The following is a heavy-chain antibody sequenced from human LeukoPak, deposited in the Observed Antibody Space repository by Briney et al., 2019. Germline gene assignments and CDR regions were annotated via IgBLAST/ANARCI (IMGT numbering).Heavy chain of an antibody. V-gene: IGHV3-23*01. CDR2: ISGSGGST. D-gene: IGHD3-10*01. CDR1: GFTFSSYA. J-gene: IGHJ4*02. CDR3: AKEGGKVVAGDY. Sequence: GGSLRLSCAASGFTFSSYAMSWVRQAPGKGLEWVSAISGSGGSTYYADSVKGRFTISRDNSKNTLFLHLSSLRAEDTAVYYCAKEGGKVVAGDYWGQGTLVTVSS.